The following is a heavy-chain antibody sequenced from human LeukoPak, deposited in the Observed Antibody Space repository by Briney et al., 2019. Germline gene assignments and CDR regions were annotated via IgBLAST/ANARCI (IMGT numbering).Heavy chain of an antibody. CDR2: IFPNNGGT. CDR3: ARKGVTFGGVITYNWFDP. Sequence: ASVNVSCKASVYTFTAYYLHWVRQAPGQGLEWMGWIFPNNGGTNYAQKFQGRVTMTRDTSISTAYMELSRLRSDDTAVYYCARKGVTFGGVITYNWFDPWGQGTLVTVSS. CDR1: VYTFTAYY. J-gene: IGHJ5*02. V-gene: IGHV1-2*02. D-gene: IGHD3-16*02.